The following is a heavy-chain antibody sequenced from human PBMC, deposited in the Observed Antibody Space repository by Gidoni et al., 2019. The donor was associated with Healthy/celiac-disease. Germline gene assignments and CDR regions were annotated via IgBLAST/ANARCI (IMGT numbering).Heavy chain of an antibody. J-gene: IGHJ3*02. V-gene: IGHV3-15*01. D-gene: IGHD1-26*01. Sequence: EVQLVESGGGLVKPGGSLRLSCAASGFTFRNAWMSWVRQAPGKGLEWVGRIKSKTDGGTTDYAAPVKGRFTISRDDSKNTLYLQMNSLKTEDTAVYYCTTDGYGKWEAFDIWGQGTMVTVSS. CDR2: IKSKTDGGTT. CDR3: TTDGYGKWEAFDI. CDR1: GFTFRNAW.